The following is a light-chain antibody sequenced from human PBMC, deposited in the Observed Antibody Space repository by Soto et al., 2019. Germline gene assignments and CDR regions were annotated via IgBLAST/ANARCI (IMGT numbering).Light chain of an antibody. CDR3: GTWDTSLSAGGV. CDR1: SSKIGNNY. CDR2: ENN. Sequence: SVLTQPPSVSAAPGQKVTISCSGNSSKIGNNYVSWYQQLPGTAPKLLIYENNKRPSGIPDRFSGSKSGTSATLGITGLQTGDEADYYCGTWDTSLSAGGVFGTGTKVTVL. V-gene: IGLV1-51*02. J-gene: IGLJ1*01.